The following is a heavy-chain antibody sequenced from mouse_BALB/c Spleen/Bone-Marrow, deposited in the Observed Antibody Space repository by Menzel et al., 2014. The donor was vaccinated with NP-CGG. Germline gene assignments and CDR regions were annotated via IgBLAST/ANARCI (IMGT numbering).Heavy chain of an antibody. J-gene: IGHJ1*01. CDR3: ARILILRYLYFDV. CDR2: IDPANGNT. D-gene: IGHD1-1*01. CDR1: GFNIKDTY. V-gene: IGHV14-3*02. Sequence: EVKLLESGAELVKPGASVKLSCTASGFNIKDTYMHWVKQRPEQGLEWIGRIDPANGNTKYDPKFQGKATITADTSSNTAYLQLSSLTSEDTAVYYCARILILRYLYFDVWGAGTTVTVSS.